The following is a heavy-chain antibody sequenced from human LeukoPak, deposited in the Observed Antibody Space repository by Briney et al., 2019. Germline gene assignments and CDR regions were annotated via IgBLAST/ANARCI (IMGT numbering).Heavy chain of an antibody. D-gene: IGHD3-9*01. CDR2: ISGGGDSA. V-gene: IGHV3-43*02. CDR3: AKVPDILTGYNYGLDV. CDR1: GFTFDAYA. J-gene: IGHJ6*02. Sequence: PGGSLRLSCAASGFTFDAYAMHWVRQAPGKGLEWVSLISGGGDSAHYADSVEGRFTISRDSSKKTLYLQMNSLATEDTALYFCAKVPDILTGYNYGLDVWGQGTTVTVSS.